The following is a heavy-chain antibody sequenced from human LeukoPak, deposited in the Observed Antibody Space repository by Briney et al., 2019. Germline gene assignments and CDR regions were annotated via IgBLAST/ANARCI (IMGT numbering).Heavy chain of an antibody. D-gene: IGHD5-12*01. CDR3: ARRQYRYYDYAFDI. Sequence: TSETLSLTCTVSGDSISRFYWSWIRQSPGKGLEWIGHIYYGGSAYSNPSLRSRVTISLDTSKNQLSLSLTSVAAADTAVYYCARRQYRYYDYAFDIWCQGTLVTVSS. CDR2: IYYGGSA. V-gene: IGHV4-59*01. CDR1: GDSISRFY. J-gene: IGHJ3*02.